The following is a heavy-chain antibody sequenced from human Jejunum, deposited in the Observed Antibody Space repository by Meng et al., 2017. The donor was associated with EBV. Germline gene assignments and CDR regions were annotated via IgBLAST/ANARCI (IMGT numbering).Heavy chain of an antibody. V-gene: IGHV1-69*06. CDR3: ARSFGGLIADSFEH. Sequence: QVQLVQSGAEVKRPXSSVKVXCKAAGGTFTNYAFSWVRQAPGQGLEWMGGIIPIFGTTTYAQKFQGRVTITADKSTSTAYMELSSLRSEDTAVYRCARSFGGLIADSFEHWGQGTLVTVSS. D-gene: IGHD3-16*02. J-gene: IGHJ4*01. CDR2: IIPIFGTT. CDR1: GGTFTNYA.